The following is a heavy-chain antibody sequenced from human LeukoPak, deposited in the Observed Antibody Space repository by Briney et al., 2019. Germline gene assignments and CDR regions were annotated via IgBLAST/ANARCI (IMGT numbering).Heavy chain of an antibody. CDR3: ARVERNYGPDAFDI. Sequence: PGGSLRLSCAASGFTFSDYYMSWIRQAPGKGLEWVSYISSSGSTIYYADSVKGRFTISRDNAKNSLYLQMNSLRAEDTAVYYCARVERNYGPDAFDIWGQGTMVTVSS. J-gene: IGHJ3*02. D-gene: IGHD4-17*01. V-gene: IGHV3-11*01. CDR2: ISSSGSTI. CDR1: GFTFSDYY.